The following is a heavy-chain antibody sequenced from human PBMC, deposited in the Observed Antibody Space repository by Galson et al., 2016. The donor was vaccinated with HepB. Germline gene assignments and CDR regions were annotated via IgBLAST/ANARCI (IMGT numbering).Heavy chain of an antibody. J-gene: IGHJ6*03. D-gene: IGHD6-19*01. V-gene: IGHV4-39*01. CDR1: GGSIRSDYY. Sequence: SETLSLTCIVSGGSIRSDYYWGWIRQPPGRGLEWIGSLYSGESTYYNPSLKSRVTISVDTSKNQFSLRLNSVTAADTGVYYCATGIVVAGKYYYYYMDVWGKGTTVTVSS. CDR3: ATGIVVAGKYYYYYMDV. CDR2: LYSGEST.